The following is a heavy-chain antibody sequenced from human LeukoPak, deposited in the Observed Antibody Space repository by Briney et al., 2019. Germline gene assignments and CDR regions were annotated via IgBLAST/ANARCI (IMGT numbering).Heavy chain of an antibody. CDR3: ARARKRITMVRGHITHAFDI. Sequence: SETLSLTCTVSGGSIRSYYWSWIRQPPGKGLEWIGEINHSGSTNYNPSLKSRVTISVDTSKNQFSLKLSSVTAADTAVYYCARARKRITMVRGHITHAFDIWGQGTMVTVSS. V-gene: IGHV4-34*01. J-gene: IGHJ3*02. CDR1: GGSIRSYY. D-gene: IGHD3-10*01. CDR2: INHSGST.